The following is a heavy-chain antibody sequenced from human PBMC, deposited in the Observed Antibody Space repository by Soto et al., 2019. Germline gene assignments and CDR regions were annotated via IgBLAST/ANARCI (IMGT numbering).Heavy chain of an antibody. D-gene: IGHD7-27*01. Sequence: QLQLQESGPGLLRPSETLSLTCSVSGGSVISTSHYWGWIRQPPGKGLEWIGSVSYSGRPSHCPSLGRPGPISGDNSKNHFSPAPDSVAAPEPGFFYLGGLPPTGELGPGFLGSRGQGALVIVSS. J-gene: IGHJ4*02. CDR3: GGLPPTGELGPGFLGS. V-gene: IGHV4-39*02. CDR2: VSYSGRP. CDR1: GGSVISTSHY.